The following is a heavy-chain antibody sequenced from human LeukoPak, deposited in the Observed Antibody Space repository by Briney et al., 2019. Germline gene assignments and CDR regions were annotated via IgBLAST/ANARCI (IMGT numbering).Heavy chain of an antibody. CDR2: IYYSGST. CDR1: GGSISSSSYY. D-gene: IGHD6-19*01. Sequence: SETLSLTCTVSGGSISSSSYYWGWIRQPPGKGLEWIGSIYYSGSTYYNPSLKSRVTISVDTSKNQFSLKLSSVTAADTAVYYCARGEGIAVAGDPSGSAKGYFDLWGRGTLVTVSS. V-gene: IGHV4-39*07. CDR3: ARGEGIAVAGDPSGSAKGYFDL. J-gene: IGHJ2*01.